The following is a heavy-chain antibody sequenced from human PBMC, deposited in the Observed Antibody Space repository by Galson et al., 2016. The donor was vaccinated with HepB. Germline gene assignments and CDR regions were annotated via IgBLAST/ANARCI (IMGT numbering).Heavy chain of an antibody. CDR1: GGSISSSDW. Sequence: TLSLTCAVSGGSISSSDWWTWVRQPPGQGLEWIGEVFHSGTTNYNPSLKSRVTIAVDTSKNQFTLKMTSVTAADSAVYYCARVGNYVPMFFEYFGQGTLVTVSS. V-gene: IGHV4-4*02. D-gene: IGHD1-7*01. J-gene: IGHJ4*02. CDR3: ARVGNYVPMFFEY. CDR2: VFHSGTT.